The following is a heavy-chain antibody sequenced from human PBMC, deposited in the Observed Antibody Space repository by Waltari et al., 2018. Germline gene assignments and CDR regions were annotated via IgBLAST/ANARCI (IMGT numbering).Heavy chain of an antibody. Sequence: QVQLQESGPGLVKPSETLSLTCTVSGGSISSHYWSWIRQPPGKGLEWIGYIYYSGSTNYNPSLKSRVTISVDTSKNQFSLKLSSVTAADTAVYYCARDLYYFDYWGQGTLVTVSS. CDR2: IYYSGST. J-gene: IGHJ4*02. V-gene: IGHV4-59*11. CDR1: GGSISSHY. CDR3: ARDLYYFDY.